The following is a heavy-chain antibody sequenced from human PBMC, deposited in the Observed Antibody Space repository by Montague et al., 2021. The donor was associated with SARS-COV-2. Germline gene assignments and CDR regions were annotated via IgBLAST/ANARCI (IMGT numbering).Heavy chain of an antibody. CDR3: ARVQRITIFGVVTYFDY. D-gene: IGHD3-3*01. CDR1: GGSISSGGYY. Sequence: TLSLTCTVSGGSISSGGYYWSWIRQHPGKGLEWIGYIYYSGSTYYNPSLKSRVTISVDTSKNQFSLKLSSVTAADTAVYYCARVQRITIFGVVTYFDYWGQGTLVTVS. V-gene: IGHV4-31*03. J-gene: IGHJ4*02. CDR2: IYYSGST.